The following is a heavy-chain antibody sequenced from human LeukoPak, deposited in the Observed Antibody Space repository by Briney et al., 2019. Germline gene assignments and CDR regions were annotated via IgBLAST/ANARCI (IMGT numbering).Heavy chain of an antibody. CDR1: GSTFSSYS. CDR3: ARVVYGDYSYFQH. Sequence: GGSLRLSCAASGSTFSSYSMNWVRQAPAKGLEWVSSISSSSSYIYYADSVKGRFTISRDNAKNSLYLQMNSLRAEDTAVYYCARVVYGDYSYFQHWGQGTLVTVSS. J-gene: IGHJ1*01. CDR2: ISSSSSYI. V-gene: IGHV3-21*01. D-gene: IGHD4-17*01.